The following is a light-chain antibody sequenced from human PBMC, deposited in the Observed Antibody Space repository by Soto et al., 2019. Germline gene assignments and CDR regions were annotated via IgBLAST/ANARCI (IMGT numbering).Light chain of an antibody. J-gene: IGLJ3*02. CDR3: QSYDATNQV. V-gene: IGLV6-57*01. Sequence: NFMLTQPHSVAESPGKTVIISCTRSSGSIASNYVQWYQQRPGSSHTTVIYEDNQRPSGVPDRFSDSIDSSSSSASLTISVLETEEEADYYCQSYDATNQVCGGGTKVTVL. CDR2: EDN. CDR1: SGSIASNY.